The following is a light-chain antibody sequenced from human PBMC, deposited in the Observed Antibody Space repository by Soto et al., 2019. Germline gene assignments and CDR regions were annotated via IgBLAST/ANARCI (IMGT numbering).Light chain of an antibody. CDR3: CSFAGSYTFWV. V-gene: IGLV2-11*01. CDR2: DVS. CDR1: SSDVGDYNY. J-gene: IGLJ3*02. Sequence: QSALTQPRSVSGSSGQSVTISCNGTSSDVGDYNYVSWYQQYPGKAPKLVIYDVSKRPSGVPDRFSGSKSGNTASLTISGLQAEDEADYYCCSFAGSYTFWVFGGGTKLTVL.